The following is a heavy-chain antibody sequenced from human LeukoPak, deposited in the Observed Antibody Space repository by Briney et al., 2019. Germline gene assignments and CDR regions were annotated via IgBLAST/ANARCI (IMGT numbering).Heavy chain of an antibody. J-gene: IGHJ5*02. CDR2: VHQSGTT. V-gene: IGHV4-59*01. CDR1: GVPFSSYY. CDR3: ARDGGSYSRNWLDP. Sequence: SETLSLTCTLSGVPFSSYYWSWLRQSPGKGLEWLGYVHQSGTTNSNPSLKSRVTISVDTSKNQFSLKLTSVTAADTAVYYCARDGGSYSRNWLDPWGRGTLVTVSS. D-gene: IGHD3-16*01.